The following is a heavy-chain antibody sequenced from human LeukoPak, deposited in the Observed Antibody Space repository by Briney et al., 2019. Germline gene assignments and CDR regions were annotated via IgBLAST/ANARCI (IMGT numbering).Heavy chain of an antibody. CDR1: GFTFSNYG. CDR2: IAYDGSNK. Sequence: GGSLRLSYAASGFTFSNYGTHWVRQAPGKGLEWVAIIAYDGSNKYYADSVKGRFTISRDNSKNTLYLQMNSLRAEDTAVFYCAKDMGYCSSTSCPLFDYWGLGTLVTVSS. V-gene: IGHV3-30*18. J-gene: IGHJ4*02. CDR3: AKDMGYCSSTSCPLFDY. D-gene: IGHD2-2*01.